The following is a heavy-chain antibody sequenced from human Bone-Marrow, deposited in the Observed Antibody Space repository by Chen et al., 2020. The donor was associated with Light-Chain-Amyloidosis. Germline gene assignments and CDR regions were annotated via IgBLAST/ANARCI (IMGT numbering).Heavy chain of an antibody. D-gene: IGHD3-3*01. CDR2: VYSTGSS. Sequence: QLQLQESGPGMVKPSETLSLTCTVSGGPISHNIYYWAWIRQPPGQGLEWIGSVYSTGSSYYSPALKSRVTMSVDTSRNQFSLGLSSVTAADTAIYFCARDTHYDFQNGPLSWFDPWGRGALVTVSS. V-gene: IGHV4-39*07. CDR3: ARDTHYDFQNGPLSWFDP. J-gene: IGHJ5*02. CDR1: GGPISHNIYY.